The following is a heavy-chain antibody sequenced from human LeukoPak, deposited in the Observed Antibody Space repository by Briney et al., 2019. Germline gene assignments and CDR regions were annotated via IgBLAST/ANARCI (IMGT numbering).Heavy chain of an antibody. CDR3: ARYSRSADSF. CDR2: IRPDGSEE. V-gene: IGHV3-7*01. CDR1: GFTFSRYW. D-gene: IGHD2-21*01. Sequence: GGSLRPSCAASGFTFSRYWMSWVRQAPGKGLDWVANIRPDGSEEQYMDSVKGRFTISRDNAKNSLFLQMNSLRAEDTAVYYCARYSRSADSFWGQGTLVTVSS. J-gene: IGHJ4*02.